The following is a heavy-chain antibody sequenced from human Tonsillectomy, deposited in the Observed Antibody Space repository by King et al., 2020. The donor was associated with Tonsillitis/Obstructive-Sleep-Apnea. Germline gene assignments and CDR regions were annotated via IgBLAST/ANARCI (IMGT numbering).Heavy chain of an antibody. J-gene: IGHJ4*02. CDR1: GGSISSSSYY. V-gene: IGHV4-39*01. D-gene: IGHD1-26*01. CDR2: IYYSGST. CDR3: ARHGVGPHGGYVVY. Sequence: LQLQESGPGLVKPSETLSLTCTVSGGSISSSSYYWGWIRQPPGKGLEWIGSIYYSGSTYYNPSLKSRVTISVDTSKNQFSLKLSSVTAADTAVYYCARHGVGPHGGYVVYWGQGTLVTVSS.